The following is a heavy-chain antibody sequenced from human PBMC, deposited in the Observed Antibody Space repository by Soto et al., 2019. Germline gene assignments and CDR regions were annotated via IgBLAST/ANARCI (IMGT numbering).Heavy chain of an antibody. CDR1: GFTFSLYS. Sequence: EVQLVESGGGLVQPGGSLRLSCAASGFTFSLYSMSWVRQAPGKGLEWVSYISRSSTGIHYADSVKGRFTISIDDATNAMHLQMNSLRDGDTAVYYCARAVTWGLDVWGQGTTVSISS. V-gene: IGHV3-48*02. D-gene: IGHD3-10*01. CDR3: ARAVTWGLDV. J-gene: IGHJ6*02. CDR2: ISRSSTGI.